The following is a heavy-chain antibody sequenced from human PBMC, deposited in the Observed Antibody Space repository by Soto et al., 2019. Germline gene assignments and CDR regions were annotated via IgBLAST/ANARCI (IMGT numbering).Heavy chain of an antibody. D-gene: IGHD3-10*01. V-gene: IGHV3-73*01. CDR3: TRHTYYYGSGSSGGP. CDR2: IRSKANSYAT. J-gene: IGHJ5*02. CDR1: GFTFSGSA. Sequence: GGSLRLSCAASGFTFSGSAMHWVRQASGKGLEWVGRIRSKANSYATAYAASGKGRFTISRDDSKNTAYLQMNSLKTEDTAVYYCTRHTYYYGSGSSGGPWGQGTLVTVSS.